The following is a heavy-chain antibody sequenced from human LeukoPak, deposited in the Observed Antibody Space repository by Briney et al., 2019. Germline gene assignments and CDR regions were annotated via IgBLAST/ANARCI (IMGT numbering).Heavy chain of an antibody. V-gene: IGHV3-30*18. D-gene: IGHD3-22*01. J-gene: IGHJ4*02. CDR3: AKDWDPGYYDSSGSYPDY. Sequence: QSGGSLRLSCAASGFTFISFGMHWVRQAPGKGLEWVALISYDGSNKYYADSVKGRSTISRDNSKNTLYLQMNSLRAEDAAVYYCAKDWDPGYYDSSGSYPDYWGQGTLVTVSS. CDR2: ISYDGSNK. CDR1: GFTFISFG.